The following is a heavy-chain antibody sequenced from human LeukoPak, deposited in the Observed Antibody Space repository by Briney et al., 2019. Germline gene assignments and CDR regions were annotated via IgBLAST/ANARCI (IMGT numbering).Heavy chain of an antibody. CDR1: GFTFSSYA. CDR3: AKEGSSNLGV. Sequence: PGGSLRLSCAASGFTFSSYAMSWVRQAPGEGLEWVSSITTSGGSTYYADSVKGRFTISRDNAKNTLYLQMNSLRAEDTAVYYCAKEGSSNLGVWGQGTTVTVSS. CDR2: ITTSGGST. D-gene: IGHD6-13*01. J-gene: IGHJ6*02. V-gene: IGHV3-23*01.